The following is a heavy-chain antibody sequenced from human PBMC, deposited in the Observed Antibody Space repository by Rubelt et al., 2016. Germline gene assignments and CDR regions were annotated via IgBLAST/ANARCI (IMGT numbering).Heavy chain of an antibody. CDR2: IDHRGNT. V-gene: IGHV4-34*01. CDR3: ARYYYDTSGYYHQD. CDR1: GGSFSGYS. D-gene: IGHD3-22*01. Sequence: QVQLQQWGAGLVKPSETLSLTCAVSGGSFSGYSWTWIRQPPGTGLDWLGDIDHRGNTDYIPSLQRRFSISVDPSKNQFSPTLSSVTAADTAMYYCARYYYDTSGYYHQDWGQGTLVTVSS. J-gene: IGHJ4*02.